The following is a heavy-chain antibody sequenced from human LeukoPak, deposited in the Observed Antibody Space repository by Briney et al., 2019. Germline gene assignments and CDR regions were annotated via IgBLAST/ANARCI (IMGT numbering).Heavy chain of an antibody. CDR2: ISYDGSNK. D-gene: IGHD5-18*01. V-gene: IGHV3-30*04. CDR3: ATGGGYSAWVYFDY. J-gene: IGHJ4*02. Sequence: GGPLRLSCAASGFTFSSYAMHWVRQAPGKGLEWVAVISYDGSNKYYADSVKGRFTISRDNSKNTLYLQMNSLRAEDTAVYYCATGGGYSAWVYFDYWGQGTLVTVPT. CDR1: GFTFSSYA.